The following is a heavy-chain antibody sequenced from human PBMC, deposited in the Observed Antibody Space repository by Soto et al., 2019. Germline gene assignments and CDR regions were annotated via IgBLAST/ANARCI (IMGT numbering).Heavy chain of an antibody. D-gene: IGHD5-12*01. J-gene: IGHJ6*02. CDR3: AIGDSGRSSEDYYYSDGTDV. V-gene: IGHV5-51*01. CDR1: KYSFTSYS. Sequence: GQSLKISCKSSKYSFTSYSIGYVRHMPGKRLEWMAISYHGDSDSRYSRDFEGQPTISPDKSISNDYVQWSSLKPSATAMYYCAIGDSGRSSEDYYYSDGTDVWGQRTP. CDR2: SYHGDSDS.